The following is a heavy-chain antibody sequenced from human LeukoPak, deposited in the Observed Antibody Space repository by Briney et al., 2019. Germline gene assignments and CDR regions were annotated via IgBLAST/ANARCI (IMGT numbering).Heavy chain of an antibody. CDR3: TKDPNGDYVGAFDP. J-gene: IGHJ5*02. Sequence: GGSLRLSCAASGFTFSSFAMTWVRQAPGKGLEWVSSITGNHGPTYNTDSVKGRFTISRDNSQNTLYLQMNSLRAEDTAVHYCTKDPNGDYVGAFDPWGQGTLVTVSS. CDR1: GFTFSSFA. D-gene: IGHD4-17*01. CDR2: ITGNHGPT. V-gene: IGHV3-23*01.